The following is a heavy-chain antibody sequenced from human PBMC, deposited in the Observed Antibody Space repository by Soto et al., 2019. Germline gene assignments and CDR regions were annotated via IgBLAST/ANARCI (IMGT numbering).Heavy chain of an antibody. Sequence: SVKVSCKASGGTFSSYAISWVRQAPGQGLEWMGGIIPIFGTANYAQKFQGRVTITADESTSTAYMELSSLRSEDTAVYYCARTEATTCSGAFDIWGQGTMVTVSS. CDR3: ARTEATTCSGAFDI. J-gene: IGHJ3*02. V-gene: IGHV1-69*13. D-gene: IGHD4-4*01. CDR2: IIPIFGTA. CDR1: GGTFSSYA.